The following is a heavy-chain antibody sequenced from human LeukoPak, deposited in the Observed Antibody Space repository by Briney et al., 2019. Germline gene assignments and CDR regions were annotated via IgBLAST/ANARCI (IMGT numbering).Heavy chain of an antibody. J-gene: IGHJ5*02. CDR2: INHSGST. CDR3: ARGAYVLLWFGDTHSFDP. Sequence: SETLSLTCAVYGGSFSGYYWSWIRQPPGKGLEWIGEINHSGSTNYNPSLKSRVTISVYTSKNQFSLKLSSVTAADTAVYYCARGAYVLLWFGDTHSFDPWGQGTLVTVSS. CDR1: GGSFSGYY. V-gene: IGHV4-34*01. D-gene: IGHD3-10*01.